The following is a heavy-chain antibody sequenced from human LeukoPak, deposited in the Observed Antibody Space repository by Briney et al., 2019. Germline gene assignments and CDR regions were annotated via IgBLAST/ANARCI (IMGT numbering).Heavy chain of an antibody. CDR2: ISGSGGST. Sequence: GGSLRLSCAASGFTFSSYGMSWVRQAPGKGLEWVSAISGSGGSTYYADSVKGRFTISRDNSKNTLYLQMNSLRAEDTAVYYCAKIPHRRGQIDYWGQGTLVIVSS. CDR3: AKIPHRRGQIDY. V-gene: IGHV3-23*01. J-gene: IGHJ4*02. D-gene: IGHD2-2*02. CDR1: GFTFSSYG.